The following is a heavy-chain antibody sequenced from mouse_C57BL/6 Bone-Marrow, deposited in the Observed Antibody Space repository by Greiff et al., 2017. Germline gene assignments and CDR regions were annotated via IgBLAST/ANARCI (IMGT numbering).Heavy chain of an antibody. CDR2: ISHGGGST. CDR3: ARPPNYYCSSSWCAY. D-gene: IGHD1-1*01. J-gene: IGHJ3*01. V-gene: IGHV5-12*01. CDR1: GFTFSDYY. Sequence: EVQLQQSGGGLVQPGGSLKLSCAASGFTFSDYYMYWVRQTPEKRLEWVAYISHGGGSTYYPDNVKGRFTISRDTAKNTLYLQMSRLKSEDTAMYYCARPPNYYCSSSWCAYWGQGTLVTVSA.